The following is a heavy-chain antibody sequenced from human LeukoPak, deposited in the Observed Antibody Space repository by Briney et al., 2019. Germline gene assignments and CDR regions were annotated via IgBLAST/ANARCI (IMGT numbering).Heavy chain of an antibody. J-gene: IGHJ4*02. D-gene: IGHD3-22*01. CDR2: INHSGST. Sequence: PSETLSLTCAVYGGSFSGYYWSWIRQPPRKGLHWIGEINHSGSTNYNPSLKSRVTISVDTSKNQFSLKLSSVTAADTAVYYCASAPRGGYYDSSGYYYCWGQGTLVTVSS. V-gene: IGHV4-34*01. CDR3: ASAPRGGYYDSSGYYYC. CDR1: GGSFSGYY.